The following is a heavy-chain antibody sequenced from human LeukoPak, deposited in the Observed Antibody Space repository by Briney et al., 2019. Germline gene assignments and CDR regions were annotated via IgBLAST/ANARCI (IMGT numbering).Heavy chain of an antibody. Sequence: PGRSLRLSCAASGFTFNTYAMNWVRQAPGKGLEWISYIRSTSSTIYHADSVKGRFTISRDNAKNSLYLQMNSLRDEDTAVYYCARSYSFDYWGQGTLVTVSS. V-gene: IGHV3-48*02. CDR1: GFTFNTYA. CDR3: ARSYSFDY. CDR2: IRSTSSTI. D-gene: IGHD2-21*01. J-gene: IGHJ4*02.